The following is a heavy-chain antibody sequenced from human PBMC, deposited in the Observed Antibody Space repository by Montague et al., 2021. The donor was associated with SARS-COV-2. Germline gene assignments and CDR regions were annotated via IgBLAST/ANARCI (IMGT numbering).Heavy chain of an antibody. CDR2: IWYDGSNQ. D-gene: IGHD3-10*01. CDR1: GFTFSSYD. V-gene: IGHV3-33*08. J-gene: IGHJ6*02. CDR3: AREYSAPRWFGEYNRYGMDV. Sequence: SRRLSLSASGFTFSSYDMHWVRQAPGKGLEWVAVIWYDGSNQYYGDSVKGRFTISRDNSKNTLYLQMNSLRAEDTAVYYCAREYSAPRWFGEYNRYGMDVWGQGTTVTVPS.